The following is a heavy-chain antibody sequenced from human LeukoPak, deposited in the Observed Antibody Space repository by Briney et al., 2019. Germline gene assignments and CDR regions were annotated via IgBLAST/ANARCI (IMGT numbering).Heavy chain of an antibody. CDR3: ARDPMIYAFDI. D-gene: IGHD3-22*01. Sequence: SETLSLTCTVSGYSISSGYYWGWIRQPPGKGLEWIGSIYHSGSTYYNPSLKSRVTISVDTSKNQFSLKLSSVTAADTAVHYCARDPMIYAFDIWGQGTMVTVSS. CDR2: IYHSGST. V-gene: IGHV4-38-2*02. CDR1: GYSISSGYY. J-gene: IGHJ3*02.